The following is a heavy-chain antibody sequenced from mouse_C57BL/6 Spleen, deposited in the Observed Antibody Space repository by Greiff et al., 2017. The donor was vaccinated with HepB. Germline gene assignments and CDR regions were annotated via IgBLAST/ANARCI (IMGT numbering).Heavy chain of an antibody. CDR3: ARHGGSTTVVATRGYYAMDY. V-gene: IGHV2-6-1*01. CDR2: IWSDGST. D-gene: IGHD1-1*01. J-gene: IGHJ4*01. CDR1: GFSLTSYG. Sequence: QVQLKESGPGLVAPSQRLSITCTVSGFSLTSYGVHWVRQPPGKGLEWLVEIWSDGSTTYNSALKSRLSISKDNSKSQVFLKMNSLQTDDTAMYYCARHGGSTTVVATRGYYAMDYWGQGTSDTVSS.